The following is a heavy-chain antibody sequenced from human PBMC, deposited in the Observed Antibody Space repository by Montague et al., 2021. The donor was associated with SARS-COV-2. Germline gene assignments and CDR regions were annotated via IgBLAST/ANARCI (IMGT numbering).Heavy chain of an antibody. CDR3: ARHDNVAEYDSSGNHCYYGMDD. CDR1: GGSISSYY. Sequence: SETLSLTCTVSGGSISSYYWSWIRQPPGTGLEWIGYFYYIWSTNYNPSLKRRVTMSLDTSKNQFPPSLTSVTAADTAVSYCARHDNVAEYDSSGNHCYYGMDDWGQGTTVTVSS. J-gene: IGHJ6*02. CDR2: FYYIWST. V-gene: IGHV4-59*08. D-gene: IGHD3-22*01.